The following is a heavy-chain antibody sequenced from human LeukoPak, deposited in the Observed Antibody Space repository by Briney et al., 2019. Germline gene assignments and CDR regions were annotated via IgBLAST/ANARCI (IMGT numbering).Heavy chain of an antibody. Sequence: SETLSLTCTVSGGSIRSYYWSGIRQPPGKGLEWIGYIYYGGGTNYNPSLHSRVTISVDTSKNQFSLKLSSVPAADTAVYYCARGYDSSTTYYEFYYYMDVWGKGTTVSVS. CDR1: GGSIRSYY. CDR3: ARGYDSSTTYYEFYYYMDV. CDR2: IYYGGGT. V-gene: IGHV4-59*01. D-gene: IGHD3-22*01. J-gene: IGHJ6*03.